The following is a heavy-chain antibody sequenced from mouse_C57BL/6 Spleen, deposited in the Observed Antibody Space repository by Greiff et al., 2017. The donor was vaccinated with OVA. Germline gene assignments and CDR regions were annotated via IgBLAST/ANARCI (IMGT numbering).Heavy chain of an antibody. J-gene: IGHJ2*01. CDR1: GYTFTSYW. V-gene: IGHV1-55*01. Sequence: VQLQQPGAELVKPGASVTMSCKASGYTFTSYWITWVKQRPGQGLEWIGDIYPGSGSTNYNEKFKSKATLTVDSSSSTAYMQISSLTSEDAAVYYSARSGTTVVAGDFDYWGQGTTLTVSS. D-gene: IGHD1-1*01. CDR2: IYPGSGST. CDR3: ARSGTTVVAGDFDY.